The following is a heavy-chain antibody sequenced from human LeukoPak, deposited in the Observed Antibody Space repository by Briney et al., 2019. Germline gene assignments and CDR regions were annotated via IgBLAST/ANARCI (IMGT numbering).Heavy chain of an antibody. CDR1: GDSVSSNSAA. D-gene: IGHD1-1*01. CDR3: ARDGAATTDAFDI. J-gene: IGHJ3*02. Sequence: SHTLSLTCAISGDSVSSNSAAWSWIRQSPSRGLEWLGRTYYRSKWYNDYAVSVTSRITINPDTSKNQFSLQLNSVTPEDTAVYYCARDGAATTDAFDIWGQGTMVTVSS. CDR2: TYYRSKWYN. V-gene: IGHV6-1*01.